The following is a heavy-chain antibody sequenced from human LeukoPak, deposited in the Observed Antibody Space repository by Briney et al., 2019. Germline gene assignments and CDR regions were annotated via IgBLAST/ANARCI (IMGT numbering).Heavy chain of an antibody. CDR2: IYDSGSTT. Sequence: PETLPLTCTISGSYLSSYFWTWIRQPPAKELKLIGDIYDSGSTTRYNPSLRSRVTISDTYKNQFSLNLSSVTAADTAVYYCAKGLVASIGRVFEYWGQGILVTVSS. CDR1: GSYLSSYF. J-gene: IGHJ4*02. CDR3: AKGLVASIGRVFEY. D-gene: IGHD5-12*01. V-gene: IGHV4-59*01.